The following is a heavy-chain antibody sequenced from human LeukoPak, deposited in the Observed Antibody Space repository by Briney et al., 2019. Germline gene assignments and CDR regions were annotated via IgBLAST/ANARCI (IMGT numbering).Heavy chain of an antibody. CDR2: IYYSGST. CDR1: GGSISSYY. CDR3: ARLAKQAMHYFDY. J-gene: IGHJ4*02. Sequence: SETLSLTRTVSGGSISSYYWSWIRQPPGKGLEWIGYIYYSGSTNYNPSLKSRVTISVDTSKNQFSLKLSSVTAADTAVYYCARLAKQAMHYFDYWGQGTLVTVSS. V-gene: IGHV4-59*08.